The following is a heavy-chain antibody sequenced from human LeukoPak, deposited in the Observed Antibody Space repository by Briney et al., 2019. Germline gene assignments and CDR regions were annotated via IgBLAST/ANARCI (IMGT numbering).Heavy chain of an antibody. V-gene: IGHV1-8*01. CDR1: GYTFSSYD. CDR3: ARASYYYGSET. CDR2: MNPNSGKT. J-gene: IGHJ5*02. Sequence: ASVKVSCKASGYTFSSYDIHWVRQATGQGLEWMGWMNPNSGKTGYAQKFQGRVTMTRDTSISTAYMELSSLRSDDTAVYFCARASYYYGSETWGQGTLVTVSS. D-gene: IGHD3-10*01.